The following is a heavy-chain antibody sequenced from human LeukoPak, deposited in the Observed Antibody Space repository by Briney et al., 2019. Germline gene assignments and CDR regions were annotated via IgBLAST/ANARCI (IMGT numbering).Heavy chain of an antibody. CDR1: GGSFSDYN. D-gene: IGHD1-1*01. V-gene: IGHV4-34*01. CDR3: ARGLDLEGLDS. J-gene: IGHJ4*02. Sequence: SETLSLTCGVYGGSFSDYNWSWLRQSPEKGLEWIGEINDSGTTHYNPSLQSRVTISVDTANHQFSLRLNSLIAADTAVYFCARGLDLEGLDSWGPGTLVTVSS. CDR2: INDSGTT.